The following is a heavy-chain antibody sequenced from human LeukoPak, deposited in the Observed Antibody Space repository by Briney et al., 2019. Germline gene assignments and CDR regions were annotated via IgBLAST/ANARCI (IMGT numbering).Heavy chain of an antibody. CDR2: ISYDGSNK. V-gene: IGHV3-30*04. Sequence: GGSLRLSCAASVFSFSNYAMNWVRQAPGKGLGGVAVISYDGSNKYYADSVKGRFTISRDNSKNRLYLQMNRLRAEDTALYYCARDRYGXNPSAIDYWGQGTLVTVSS. CDR3: ARDRYGXNPSAIDY. J-gene: IGHJ4*02. D-gene: IGHD4-23*01. CDR1: VFSFSNYA.